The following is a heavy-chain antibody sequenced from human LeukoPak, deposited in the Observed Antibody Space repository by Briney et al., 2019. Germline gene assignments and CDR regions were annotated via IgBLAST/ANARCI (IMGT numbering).Heavy chain of an antibody. V-gene: IGHV3-23*01. CDR1: GFTFSSYA. J-gene: IGHJ4*02. D-gene: IGHD3-22*01. CDR2: ISGSGVST. Sequence: GGSLRLSCAASGFTFSSYAMSWVRQAPGKGLEWVSAISGSGVSTYYADSVKCRFTISRDNSKNTLYLQMNSLRAEDTAVYYCAKDRQGGRYYYDSSGYLTLDYWGQGTLVTVSS. CDR3: AKDRQGGRYYYDSSGYLTLDY.